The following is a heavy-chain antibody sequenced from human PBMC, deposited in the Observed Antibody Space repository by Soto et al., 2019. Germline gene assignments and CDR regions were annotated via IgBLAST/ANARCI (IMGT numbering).Heavy chain of an antibody. D-gene: IGHD1-26*01. CDR3: ASVVGAHYYYYYGMDV. J-gene: IGHJ6*02. CDR2: INVGNGNT. CDR1: GYTFTSYA. V-gene: IGHV1-3*01. Sequence: QVQLVQSGAEVKKPGASVKVSCKASGYTFTSYAMHWVRQAPGQRLEWMGWINVGNGNTKYSQKFQGRVTITRDTPAGTAYMELSSLRSEDTAVYYCASVVGAHYYYYYGMDVWGQGTTVTVSS.